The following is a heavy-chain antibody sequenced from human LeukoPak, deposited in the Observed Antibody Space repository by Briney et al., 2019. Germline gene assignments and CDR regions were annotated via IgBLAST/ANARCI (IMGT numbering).Heavy chain of an antibody. CDR1: GFTFSIYA. CDR3: TRPMVRGVITEY. Sequence: GGSLRLSCAASGFTFSIYAMSWVRQASGKGLEWVGRIRSKANSYATAYAASVKGRFTISRDDSKNTAYLQMNSLKTEDTAVYYCTRPMVRGVITEYWGQGTLVTVSS. D-gene: IGHD3-10*01. V-gene: IGHV3-73*01. J-gene: IGHJ4*02. CDR2: IRSKANSYAT.